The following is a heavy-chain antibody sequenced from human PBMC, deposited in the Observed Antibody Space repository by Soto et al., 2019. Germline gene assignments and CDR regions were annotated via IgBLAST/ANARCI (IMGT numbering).Heavy chain of an antibody. CDR3: TRAGTAGFMAFEM. V-gene: IGHV3-72*01. CDR2: SRNKGNSYTT. Sequence: EVQLVESGGGLVQPGGSLRLSCAASGFTFSDHYMDWVRRAPGKGLEWVCRSRNKGNSYTTEYAASVKGRSTISRDESNNSLYLQMNSLKTEDTAVYYCTRAGTAGFMAFEMWGQGTMVTVSS. D-gene: IGHD1-1*01. J-gene: IGHJ3*02. CDR1: GFTFSDHY.